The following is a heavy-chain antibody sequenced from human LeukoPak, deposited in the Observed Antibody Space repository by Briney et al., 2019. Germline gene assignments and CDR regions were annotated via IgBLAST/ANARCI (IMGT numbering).Heavy chain of an antibody. CDR3: AREVRHYYDSSGYYYGPFDY. D-gene: IGHD3-22*01. CDR1: AGSISSYY. J-gene: IGHJ4*02. V-gene: IGHV4-59*01. CDR2: IYYSGST. Sequence: SETLSLTCTVSAGSISSYYWTWIRQPPGKGLERIGYIYYSGSTNYNPSLKSRVTISVDTSKNQFSLKLSSVTAADTAVYYCAREVRHYYDSSGYYYGPFDYWGQGTLVTVSS.